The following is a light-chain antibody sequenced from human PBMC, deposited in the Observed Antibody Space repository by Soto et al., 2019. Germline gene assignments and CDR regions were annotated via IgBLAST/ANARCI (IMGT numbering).Light chain of an antibody. CDR1: SSNIGSNP. CDR3: AAWDDSLKGVI. J-gene: IGLJ2*01. V-gene: IGLV1-44*01. CDR2: SNN. Sequence: QPVLTQPPSASGTPGQRVTISCSGSSSNIGSNPVNWYQQLPGTAPKVLIYSNNQRPSGVPDRFSGSKSGTSASLAISGLQSEDEADYYCAAWDDSLKGVIFGGGTKVTVL.